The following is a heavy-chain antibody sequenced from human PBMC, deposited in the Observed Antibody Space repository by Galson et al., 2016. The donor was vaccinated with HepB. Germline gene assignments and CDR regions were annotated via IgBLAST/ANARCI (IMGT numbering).Heavy chain of an antibody. CDR2: IYYSGST. Sequence: SETLSLTCTVSGGSISSYYWSWIRQPPGKGLVWIGYIYYSGSTNYNPSLKSRVTISVDTSKNQFSLKLSSVTAADTAVYYCARGPPVWGSYRYDYWGQGTLVTFSS. J-gene: IGHJ4*02. CDR3: ARGPPVWGSYRYDY. CDR1: GGSISSYY. D-gene: IGHD3-16*02. V-gene: IGHV4-59*01.